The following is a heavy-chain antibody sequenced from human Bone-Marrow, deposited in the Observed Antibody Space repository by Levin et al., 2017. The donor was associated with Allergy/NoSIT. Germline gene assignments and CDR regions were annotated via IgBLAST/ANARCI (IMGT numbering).Heavy chain of an antibody. J-gene: IGHJ4*02. V-gene: IGHV3-23*01. CDR3: AKDRDYYYDASGYLQ. CDR2: IGGNGRTT. CDR1: GFTFSRYG. D-gene: IGHD3-22*01. Sequence: GESLKISCAASGFTFSRYGLSWVRQAPGKGLEWVSAIGGNGRTTNYADSVKGRFTISRDNSKNIMYLQMNSLRAEDTAVYYCAKDRDYYYDASGYLQWGQGTLVTVSS.